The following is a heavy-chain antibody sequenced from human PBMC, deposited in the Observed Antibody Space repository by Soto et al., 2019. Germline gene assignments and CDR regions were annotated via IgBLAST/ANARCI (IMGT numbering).Heavy chain of an antibody. D-gene: IGHD3-10*01. J-gene: IGHJ6*02. CDR1: GFTFSGYW. V-gene: IGHV3-7*01. Sequence: GGSLRLSCTASGFTFSGYWMNWVRQAPGKGLEWVANINQDGSGKYYVDSVKGRFTISRDNPKNSMFLEMNSLRVEDTAVYYCARDPGRRGGVPKFSDYYYYYGMDVWGQGTTVTVSS. CDR3: ARDPGRRGGVPKFSDYYYYYGMDV. CDR2: INQDGSGK.